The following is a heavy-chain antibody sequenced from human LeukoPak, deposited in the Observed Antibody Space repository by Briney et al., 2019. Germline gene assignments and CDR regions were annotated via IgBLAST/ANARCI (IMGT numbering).Heavy chain of an antibody. Sequence: SETLSLTCAVSGGSISSYYWSWIRQPPGKGLEWIGYIYYSGSTNYNPSLKSRVTISVDTSKNQFSLKLSSVTAADTAVYYCALRGGADSDIDYWGQGTLVTVSS. D-gene: IGHD1-26*01. CDR3: ALRGGADSDIDY. J-gene: IGHJ4*02. V-gene: IGHV4-59*01. CDR1: GGSISSYY. CDR2: IYYSGST.